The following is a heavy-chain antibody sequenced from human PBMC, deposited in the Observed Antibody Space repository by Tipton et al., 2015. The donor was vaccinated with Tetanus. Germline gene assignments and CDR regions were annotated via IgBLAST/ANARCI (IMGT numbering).Heavy chain of an antibody. V-gene: IGHV3-48*01. CDR3: ASSTVTR. D-gene: IGHD4-17*01. CDR1: GFTLRSYS. Sequence: SLRLPCAASGFTLRSYSMNWVRQAPGKGLEWVSYISTTGNTIYYADSVKGRFTISRDNAKNLLYLQMSSLRREDTAVYYCASSTVTRWGPGTLVTVSS. J-gene: IGHJ4*02. CDR2: ISTTGNTI.